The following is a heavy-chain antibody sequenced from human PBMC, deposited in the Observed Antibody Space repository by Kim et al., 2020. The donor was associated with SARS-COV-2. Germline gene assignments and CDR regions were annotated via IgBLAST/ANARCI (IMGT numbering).Heavy chain of an antibody. D-gene: IGHD5-12*01. V-gene: IGHV3-30*18. J-gene: IGHJ2*01. CDR2: VSYDGSLK. Sequence: GGSLRLSCEASGFKFSDYGMHWVRQPPGKGLEWVAVVSYDGSLKYYAESLKGRFSISRDNSKNTLTLQMDNLRVEDTAVSDCVKGPTSSGFDWFGLWGHG. CDR1: GFKFSDYG. CDR3: VKGPTSSGFDWFGL.